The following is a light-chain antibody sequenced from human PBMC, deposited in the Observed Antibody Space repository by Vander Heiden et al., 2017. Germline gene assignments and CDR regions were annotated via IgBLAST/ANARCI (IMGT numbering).Light chain of an antibody. Sequence: TQPASVSGSPGQSITISCTGTSSDVGSYNLVSWYQQHPGKAPKLMIYEVSKRPSGVSNRFSGSKSGNTASLTISGLQAEDEADYYCCSYAGSSTLVFGGGTKL. J-gene: IGLJ3*02. V-gene: IGLV2-23*02. CDR2: EVS. CDR1: SSDVGSYNL. CDR3: CSYAGSSTLV.